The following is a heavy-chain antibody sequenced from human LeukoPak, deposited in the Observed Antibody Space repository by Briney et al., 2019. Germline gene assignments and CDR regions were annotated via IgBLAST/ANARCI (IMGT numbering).Heavy chain of an antibody. CDR2: ISAYNGNT. V-gene: IGHV1-18*01. CDR3: ARTPRYGDLDY. CDR1: GYTFTSYG. D-gene: IGHD4-17*01. Sequence: ASVKVSCKTSGYTFTSYGISWVRQAPGQGLEWMGWISAYNGNTNYAQKLQGRVTMTRDTSITTAYMELSSLRSEDTAVYFCARTPRYGDLDYWGQGAQVTVSS. J-gene: IGHJ4*02.